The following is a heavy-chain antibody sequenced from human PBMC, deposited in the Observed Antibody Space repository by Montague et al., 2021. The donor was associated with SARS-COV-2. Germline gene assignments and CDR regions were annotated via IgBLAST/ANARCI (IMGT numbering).Heavy chain of an antibody. J-gene: IGHJ4*02. CDR1: GSSISSSNYY. CDR3: ARPKYSSSWYVDY. V-gene: IGHV4-39*01. CDR2: NDYSRNS. D-gene: IGHD6-13*01. Sequence: SETLSLTCTVSGSSISSSNYYWVWLRPPPGQGLVWVVSNDYSRNSYSNPSLKSRVTVSADTSKNQLALKLSSVTAADTAVYYCARPKYSSSWYVDYWGQGTLVTVSS.